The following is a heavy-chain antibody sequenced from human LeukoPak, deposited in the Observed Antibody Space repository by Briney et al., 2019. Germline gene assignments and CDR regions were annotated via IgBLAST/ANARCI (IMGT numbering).Heavy chain of an antibody. V-gene: IGHV4-34*01. Sequence: PSETLSLTCAVYGGSFRGYYWSWIRQPPGKGLEWIGEINHSGSTNYSPSLKSRVTISADTSKNQFSLKLSSVTAADTAVYYCARGVAWNYAYWGQGTLVTVSS. J-gene: IGHJ4*02. CDR1: GGSFRGYY. D-gene: IGHD1-7*01. CDR2: INHSGST. CDR3: ARGVAWNYAY.